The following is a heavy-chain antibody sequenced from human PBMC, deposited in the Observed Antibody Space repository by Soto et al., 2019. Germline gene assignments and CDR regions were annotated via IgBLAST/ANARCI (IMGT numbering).Heavy chain of an antibody. D-gene: IGHD1-7*01. CDR2: ISDDGRNY. CDR1: GFTFTSYA. CDR3: AKVHWNFLVYYFDY. V-gene: IGHV3-30*18. Sequence: PGESLKISCEASGFTFTSYAMHWVRQAPGKGLEWVAVISDDGRNYYYADSVKGRFTISRDNSKNTLFLQMNSLRAEDTAVYYCAKVHWNFLVYYFDYWGQGTVVTVSS. J-gene: IGHJ4*02.